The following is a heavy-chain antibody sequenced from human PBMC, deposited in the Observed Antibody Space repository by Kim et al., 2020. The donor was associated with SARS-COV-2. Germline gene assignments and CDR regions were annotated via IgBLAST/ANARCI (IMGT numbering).Heavy chain of an antibody. V-gene: IGHV3-7*01. J-gene: IGHJ4*02. Sequence: GGSLRLSCAASGFRLSDYWMHWVRQVPGKGLVWVANIKRDGSERYYGDSVKGRFTISRDNAKSSVFLQMNSLRSEDTAVYYCGISGIWGQGTLVTVSS. CDR1: GFRLSDYW. CDR2: IKRDGSER. CDR3: GISGI.